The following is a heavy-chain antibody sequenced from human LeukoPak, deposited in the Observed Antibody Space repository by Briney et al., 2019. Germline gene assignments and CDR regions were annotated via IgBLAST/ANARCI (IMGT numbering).Heavy chain of an antibody. Sequence: PGRSLRLSCAASGFTFSSNGMHWVRQAPGKGLEWVAAISRDGSSQWYADSVKGRFTISRDNSKSTLYLQMNSLRAEDTAVYYCAKILPDTVTADYWGQGTLVTVSS. CDR3: AKILPDTVTADY. D-gene: IGHD4-11*01. V-gene: IGHV3-30*18. J-gene: IGHJ4*02. CDR2: ISRDGSSQ. CDR1: GFTFSSNG.